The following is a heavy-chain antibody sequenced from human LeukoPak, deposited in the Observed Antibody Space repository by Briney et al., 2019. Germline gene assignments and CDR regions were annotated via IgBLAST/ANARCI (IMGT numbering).Heavy chain of an antibody. Sequence: SVKVSCKASGGTFSSYAISWVRQAPGQGLEWMGGIIPIFGTANYAQKFQGRVTITADESTSTAYMELSSLRSEDTAVYYCARGGAVADLYYYYYMDVWGKGTTVTVSS. D-gene: IGHD6-19*01. J-gene: IGHJ6*03. V-gene: IGHV1-69*13. CDR1: GGTFSSYA. CDR3: ARGGAVADLYYYYYMDV. CDR2: IIPIFGTA.